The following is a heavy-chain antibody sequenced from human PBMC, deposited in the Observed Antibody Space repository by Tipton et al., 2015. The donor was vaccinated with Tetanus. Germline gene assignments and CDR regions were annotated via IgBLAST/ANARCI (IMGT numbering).Heavy chain of an antibody. CDR3: ATQGGYRFHD. CDR1: GGSISSSNW. CDR2: IYHTGSS. D-gene: IGHD3-16*02. J-gene: IGHJ4*02. Sequence: GLVKPSGTLSLTCVVSGGSISSSNWWSWVRQPPGKGREWIADIYHTGSSNYNPSLKSRATISVDRSKNQFSLSLSSVTAADTAVYYCATQGGYRFHDWGQGTLVTVSS. V-gene: IGHV4-4*02.